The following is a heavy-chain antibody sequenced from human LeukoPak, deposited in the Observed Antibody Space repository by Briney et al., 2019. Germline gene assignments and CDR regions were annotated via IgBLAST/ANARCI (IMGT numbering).Heavy chain of an antibody. J-gene: IGHJ6*03. CDR3: AKAARYCSSTSCYYYYYMDV. V-gene: IGHV3-30*02. CDR1: GFTFSRYG. CDR2: IRYDGSNK. D-gene: IGHD2-2*01. Sequence: GGSLRLSCAASGFTFSRYGMHWVRQALGKGLEWVAFIRYDGSNKYYADSVKGRFTISRDNSKNTLYLQMNSLRAEDTAVYYCAKAARYCSSTSCYYYYYMDVWGKGTTVTVSS.